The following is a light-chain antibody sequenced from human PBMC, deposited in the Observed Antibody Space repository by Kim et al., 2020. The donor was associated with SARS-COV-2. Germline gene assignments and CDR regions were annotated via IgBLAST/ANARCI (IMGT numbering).Light chain of an antibody. CDR3: QHYNNLPLT. Sequence: LSPVDSATLSCRASQSVRSKLAWYQQKPGQAPRLLIYGASTRATGVPGRFSGSGSGTAFTLTITNLQSEDSAVYYCQHYNNLPLTFGPGTKLDIK. CDR2: GAS. CDR1: QSVRSK. V-gene: IGKV3-15*01. J-gene: IGKJ3*01.